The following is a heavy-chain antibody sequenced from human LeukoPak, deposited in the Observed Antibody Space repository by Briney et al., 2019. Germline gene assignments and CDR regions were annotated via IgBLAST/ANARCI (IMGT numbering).Heavy chain of an antibody. V-gene: IGHV3-21*01. D-gene: IGHD3-3*01. CDR2: ISSSSSYI. Sequence: GSLRLSCAVSGFTFSSYSMSWVRQAPGKGLEWASSISSSSSYIYYADSVKGRFTISRGNAKNSLYLQMNSLRAEDTAVYYCARDYDFWSGLDCWGQGTLVTVSS. CDR3: ARDYDFWSGLDC. CDR1: GFTFSSYS. J-gene: IGHJ4*02.